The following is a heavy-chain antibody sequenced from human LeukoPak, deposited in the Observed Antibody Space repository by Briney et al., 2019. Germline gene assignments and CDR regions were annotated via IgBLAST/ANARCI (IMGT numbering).Heavy chain of an antibody. J-gene: IGHJ6*02. CDR1: GFTVSSNY. V-gene: IGHV3-66*01. D-gene: IGHD4-17*01. CDR2: IYSGGST. Sequence: GGSLRLSCAASGFTVSSNYMSWVRQAPGKGLEWVSVIYSGGSTYYADSVKGRFTISRDNSKNTLYLQMNSLRAEDTAVYYCARDRTDYYYGMDVWGQGTTVTVSS. CDR3: ARDRTDYYYGMDV.